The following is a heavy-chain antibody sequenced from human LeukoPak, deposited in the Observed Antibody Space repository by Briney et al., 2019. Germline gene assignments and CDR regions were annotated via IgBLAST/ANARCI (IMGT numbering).Heavy chain of an antibody. J-gene: IGHJ5*02. CDR1: GYTFTGYG. D-gene: IGHD2-15*01. V-gene: IGHV1-18*01. CDR2: ISAYNGNT. CDR3: ARDAEDIVVVVAANNWFDP. Sequence: ASVKVSCKAPGYTFTGYGISWVRQAPGQGLEWMGWISAYNGNTNYAQKLQGRVTMTTDTSTSTAYMELRSLRSDDTAVYYCARDAEDIVVVVAANNWFDPWGQGTLVTVSS.